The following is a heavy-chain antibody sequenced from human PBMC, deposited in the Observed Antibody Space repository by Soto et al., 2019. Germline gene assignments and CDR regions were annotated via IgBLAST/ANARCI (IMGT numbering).Heavy chain of an antibody. Sequence: PSETLSLTCAVYGGSFSGYYWSWIRQPPGKGLEWIGEINHSGSTNYNPSLKSRVTISVDTSKNQFSLKLSSVTAADTAVYYCGRGRQQLPPYYYYYSGMDVWGQGTTVPVSS. V-gene: IGHV4-34*01. D-gene: IGHD6-13*01. CDR1: GGSFSGYY. J-gene: IGHJ6*02. CDR3: GRGRQQLPPYYYYYSGMDV. CDR2: INHSGST.